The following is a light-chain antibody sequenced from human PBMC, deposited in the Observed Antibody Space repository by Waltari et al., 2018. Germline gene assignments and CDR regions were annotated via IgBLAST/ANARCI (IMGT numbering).Light chain of an antibody. CDR1: QSVNSRW. CDR2: GAS. J-gene: IGKJ5*01. Sequence: EIVLTQPPGTLSLSPGERVTLSCRASQSVNSRWLAWYQQKAGQAPRLLIYGASSRATGIPDRFSGSGSGTDFTLTISRLEPEDFAMYYCQQYGNSAPITFGQGTRLEIK. CDR3: QQYGNSAPIT. V-gene: IGKV3-20*01.